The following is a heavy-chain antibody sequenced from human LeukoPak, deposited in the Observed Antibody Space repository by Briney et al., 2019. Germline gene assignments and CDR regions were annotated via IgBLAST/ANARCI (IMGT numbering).Heavy chain of an antibody. CDR3: ARQASDYYYYYMDV. J-gene: IGHJ6*03. CDR2: IYYSGTA. CDR1: GTSISSSAYY. V-gene: IGHV4-39*01. Sequence: PSETLSLTCTVSGTSISSSAYYRGWIRQVPGKGLEWIGSIYYSGTAYYNPSLESRVTISEDTSRSRFSLMLTSVTAADTAVYYCARQASDYYYYYMDVWGQGTTVIVAS.